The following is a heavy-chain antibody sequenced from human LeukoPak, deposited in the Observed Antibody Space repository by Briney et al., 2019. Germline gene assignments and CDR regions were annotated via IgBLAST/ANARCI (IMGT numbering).Heavy chain of an antibody. CDR2: IIVGSGNT. CDR3: AAVGINYYDSSGYPPYYFDY. D-gene: IGHD3-22*01. V-gene: IGHV1-58*02. CDR1: GFTFTSSA. J-gene: IGHJ4*02. Sequence: SVKVSCKASGFTFTSSAMQWVRQARGQRLEWIGWIIVGSGNTNYAQKFQERVTITRDMSTSTAYMELSSLRSEDTAVYYCAAVGINYYDSSGYPPYYFDYWGQGTLVTVPS.